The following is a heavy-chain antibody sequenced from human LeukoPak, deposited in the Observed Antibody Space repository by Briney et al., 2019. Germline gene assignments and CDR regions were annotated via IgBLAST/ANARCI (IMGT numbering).Heavy chain of an antibody. V-gene: IGHV3-30*18. CDR2: ISYDGSNK. J-gene: IGHJ4*02. CDR3: AKGPPYYYDSSGHLFDY. D-gene: IGHD3-22*01. Sequence: PGGSLRLSCAGSGFIFSNYWMHCVRQAPGKGLEWVAVISYDGSNKYYADSVKGRFTISRDNSKNTLYLQMNSLRAEDTAVYYCAKGPPYYYDSSGHLFDYWGQGTLVTVSS. CDR1: GFIFSNYW.